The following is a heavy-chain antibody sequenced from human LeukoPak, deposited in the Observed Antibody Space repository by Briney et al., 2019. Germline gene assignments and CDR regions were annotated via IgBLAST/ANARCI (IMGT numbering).Heavy chain of an antibody. J-gene: IGHJ4*02. V-gene: IGHV1-2*02. Sequence: GASVKVSCKASGYTFTGHYIHWVRRAPGQGLEWVGWINPASSGTNFAQKFQGRVTMTWDTSTSTAHMELSSLTPDDAAVFYCARQLGNYYRAFDYWGQGTLVTVSS. CDR1: GYTFTGHY. CDR3: ARQLGNYYRAFDY. D-gene: IGHD1-26*01. CDR2: INPASSGT.